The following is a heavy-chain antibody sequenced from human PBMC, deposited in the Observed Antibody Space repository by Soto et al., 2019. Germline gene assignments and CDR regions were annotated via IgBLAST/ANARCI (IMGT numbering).Heavy chain of an antibody. CDR3: ARVRNRASYSSRDY. D-gene: IGHD6-13*01. CDR1: GGSFSGYY. J-gene: IGHJ4*02. CDR2: INHSGST. V-gene: IGHV4-34*01. Sequence: SETLSLTCAVYGGSFSGYYWSWIRQPPGKGLEWIGEINHSGSTNYNPSLKSRVTISVDTSKNQFSLKLSSVTAADTAVYYCARVRNRASYSSRDYWGQGTLVTVSS.